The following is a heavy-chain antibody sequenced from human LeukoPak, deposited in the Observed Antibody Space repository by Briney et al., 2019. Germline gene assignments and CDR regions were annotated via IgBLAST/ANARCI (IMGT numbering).Heavy chain of an antibody. CDR2: ISYDGSNK. CDR1: GFTFSSYG. Sequence: PGGSLRLSCAASGFTFSSYGMHWVRQAPGKGLEWVAVISYDGSNKYYADSVKGRFTICRDNSKNTLYLQMNSLRAEDTAVYYCAKGPRYDSSGYDDYYFDYWGQGTLVTVSS. V-gene: IGHV3-30*18. CDR3: AKGPRYDSSGYDDYYFDY. D-gene: IGHD3-22*01. J-gene: IGHJ4*02.